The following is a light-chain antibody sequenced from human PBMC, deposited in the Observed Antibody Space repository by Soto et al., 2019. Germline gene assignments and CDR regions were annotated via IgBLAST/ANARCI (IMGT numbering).Light chain of an antibody. CDR1: NIGSKS. Sequence: SYELTQPPSVSVAPGQTARITCGGNNIGSKSVHWYQQKPGQAPVLVVYDDSDRPSGSPERFSGSNSGNTATLTISRVEAGDEADDYCQVWDSSSDHVVFGGGTKLTVL. CDR2: DDS. J-gene: IGLJ2*01. CDR3: QVWDSSSDHVV. V-gene: IGLV3-21*02.